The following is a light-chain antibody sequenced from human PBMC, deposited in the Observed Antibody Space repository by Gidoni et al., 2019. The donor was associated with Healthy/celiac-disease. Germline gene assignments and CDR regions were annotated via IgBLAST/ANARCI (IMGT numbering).Light chain of an antibody. J-gene: IGLJ3*02. CDR1: ALQKQY. CDR3: QSADSSGTYGV. Sequence: SYELTQPPSVSVSPGQTARITCSGDALQKQYAYWYQQQPGQAPVLVIYKDSERPSGIPERFSGSSSGTTVTLTISGVQAEDEADYYCQSADSSGTYGVFGGGTKLTVL. CDR2: KDS. V-gene: IGLV3-25*03.